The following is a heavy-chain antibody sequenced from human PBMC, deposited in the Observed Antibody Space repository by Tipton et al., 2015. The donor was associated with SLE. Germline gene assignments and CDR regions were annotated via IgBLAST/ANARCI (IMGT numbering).Heavy chain of an antibody. V-gene: IGHV4-59*01. J-gene: IGHJ4*02. CDR3: VRGGRKDGGSFDH. CDR1: GGSISDYY. D-gene: IGHD3-10*01. Sequence: LSLTCTVSGGSISDYYWNWIRQPPGKGLEWIGNIYYSGSTNYNPSLKSRVTISVDTSRNQFSLKLSSVTAADTAVYYCVRGGRKDGGSFDHWGQGTLVTVSS. CDR2: IYYSGST.